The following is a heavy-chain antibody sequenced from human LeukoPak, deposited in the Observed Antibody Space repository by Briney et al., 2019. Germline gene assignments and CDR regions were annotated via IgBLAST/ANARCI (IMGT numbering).Heavy chain of an antibody. CDR1: GFTFSSYA. J-gene: IGHJ4*02. CDR2: ISGSGGST. Sequence: PGGSLRLSCAASGFTFSSYAMSWVRQAPGKGLEWVSAISGSGGSTYYADSVKGRFTISRDNSKNTLYLQMNSLRAEDTAVYYCAKVIVHAHYDILTGHFDYWGQGTLVTVSS. D-gene: IGHD3-9*01. CDR3: AKVIVHAHYDILTGHFDY. V-gene: IGHV3-23*01.